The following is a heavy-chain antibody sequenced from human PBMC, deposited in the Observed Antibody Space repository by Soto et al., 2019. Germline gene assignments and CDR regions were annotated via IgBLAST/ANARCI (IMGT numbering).Heavy chain of an antibody. V-gene: IGHV4-59*01. CDR2: IYYSGST. CDR1: GGSISSYY. CDR3: ARGNSGSNYYYYYMDV. D-gene: IGHD3-10*01. Sequence: SETLSLTCTVSGGSISSYYWSWIRQPPGKGLEWIGYIYYSGSTNYNPSLKSRVTISVDTSKNQFSLKLSSVTAADTAVYYCARGNSGSNYYYYYMDVWGKGTTVTVSS. J-gene: IGHJ6*03.